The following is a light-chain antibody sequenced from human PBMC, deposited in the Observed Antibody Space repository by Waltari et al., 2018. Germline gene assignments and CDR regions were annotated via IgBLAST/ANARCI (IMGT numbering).Light chain of an antibody. CDR3: QQYNKWPPT. CDR1: ESVTSD. J-gene: IGKJ4*01. Sequence: EVLLTQSPVTLSVSPAEPATLSCRAGESVTSDLAWYYQKPGQAPRLLMYASSARATGVPVRFTGSGFDTDFTLTISSLQSEDLGIYHCQQYNKWPPTFGGGTKVEIK. CDR2: ASS. V-gene: IGKV3-15*01.